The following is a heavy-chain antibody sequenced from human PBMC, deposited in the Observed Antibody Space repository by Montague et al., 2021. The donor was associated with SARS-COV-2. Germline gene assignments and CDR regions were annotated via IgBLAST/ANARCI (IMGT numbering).Heavy chain of an antibody. D-gene: IGHD4-17*01. CDR2: IYYSGST. CDR1: GGSISSGSYY. Sequence: SETLSLTCTVSGGSISSGSYYWGWIRQPPGKGLGWIGSIYYSGSTYYNPSLKSRVTISVDTSKNQFSLKLSSVTAADTAVYYCAADYGERDWFDPWGQGTLVTVSS. V-gene: IGHV4-39*01. CDR3: AADYGERDWFDP. J-gene: IGHJ5*02.